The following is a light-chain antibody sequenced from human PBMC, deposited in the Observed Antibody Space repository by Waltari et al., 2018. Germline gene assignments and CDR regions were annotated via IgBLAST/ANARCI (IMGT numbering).Light chain of an antibody. Sequence: IQLNQSPSPLSASVGDRVTITCRASQGISDFLAWYQQKPGKATKLLIYAASTLQSGVPSRFSGSGSGTDFTLTITSLQPEDFATYYCQLLNSSQWTFGQGTKVEIK. CDR2: AAS. CDR1: QGISDF. V-gene: IGKV1-9*01. CDR3: QLLNSSQWT. J-gene: IGKJ1*01.